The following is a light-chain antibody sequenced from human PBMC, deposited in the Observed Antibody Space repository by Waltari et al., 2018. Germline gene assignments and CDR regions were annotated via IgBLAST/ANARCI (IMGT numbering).Light chain of an antibody. CDR2: EVT. J-gene: IGKJ3*01. V-gene: IGKV2D-29*01. CDR3: MQTLKFPFT. Sequence: DIMMTQSPLSLSVTPGQSASISCRSSQSLLHSDGKTYLYWYLQRPGQPPHLLIYEVTNRFSGVPDRFSGIGSGTDFTLMISRVEAEDVGIYFCMQTLKFPFTFGPGTKVDI. CDR1: QSLLHSDGKTY.